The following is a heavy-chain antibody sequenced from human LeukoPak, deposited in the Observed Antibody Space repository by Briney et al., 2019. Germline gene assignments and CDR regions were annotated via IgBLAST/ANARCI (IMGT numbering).Heavy chain of an antibody. Sequence: PSETLSLTCAVSGDSISSSSHHWGWIRQSPGKGLEWIGSIYYGRTTYYDPSLNSRVTISVLTSKNQFSLQLNSVTAADTAVYYCARHDGRGGATMGAFDSWGQGSLVAVST. CDR3: ARHDGRGGATMGAFDS. CDR1: GDSISSSSHH. V-gene: IGHV4-39*01. CDR2: IYYGRTT. J-gene: IGHJ4*02. D-gene: IGHD5-24*01.